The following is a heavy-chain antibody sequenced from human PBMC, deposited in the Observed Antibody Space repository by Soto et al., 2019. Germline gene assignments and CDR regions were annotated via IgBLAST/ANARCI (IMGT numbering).Heavy chain of an antibody. CDR2: ISAYNGNT. CDR3: ATGRSLRFLEWTPGDYYMDV. J-gene: IGHJ6*03. Sequence: ASVKVSCKASGYTFTSYAMHWVRQAPGQRLEWMGWISAYNGNTKYAQKFQGRVTMTKDTSTDTAYMELSSLRSEDTAVYYCATGRSLRFLEWTPGDYYMDVWGKGTTVTVSS. CDR1: GYTFTSYA. V-gene: IGHV1-3*01. D-gene: IGHD3-3*01.